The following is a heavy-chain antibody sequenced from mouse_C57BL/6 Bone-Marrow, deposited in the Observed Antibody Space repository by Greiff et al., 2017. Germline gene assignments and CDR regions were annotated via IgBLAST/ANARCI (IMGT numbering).Heavy chain of an antibody. J-gene: IGHJ2*01. Sequence: EVKLMESGGGLVKPGGSLKLSCAASGFTFSSYTMSWVRQTPEKRLEWVATISGGGGNTYYPDSVKGRFTISRDNAKNTLYLQMSSLRSEDTALYYCARHRDWDYYFDYWGQGTTLTVSS. CDR1: GFTFSSYT. V-gene: IGHV5-9*01. CDR3: ARHRDWDYYFDY. CDR2: ISGGGGNT. D-gene: IGHD4-1*01.